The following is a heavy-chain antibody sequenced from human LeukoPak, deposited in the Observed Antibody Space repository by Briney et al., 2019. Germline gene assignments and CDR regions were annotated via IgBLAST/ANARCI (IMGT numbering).Heavy chain of an antibody. J-gene: IGHJ4*02. V-gene: IGHV3-74*01. Sequence: GSLRLSCAASGFTFSSYWMNWVRQAPGKGLVWVSRIASDGSSTTYADSVKGRFSISRDNAKNTLYLQMDSLRVEDTAVYYCARGRPHGNDYWGQGTLVTVSS. CDR3: ARGRPHGNDY. D-gene: IGHD4-23*01. CDR1: GFTFSSYW. CDR2: IASDGSST.